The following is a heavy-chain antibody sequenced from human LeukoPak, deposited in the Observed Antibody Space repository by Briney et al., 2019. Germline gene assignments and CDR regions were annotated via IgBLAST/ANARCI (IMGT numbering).Heavy chain of an antibody. CDR2: INAGNGNT. V-gene: IGHV1-3*01. D-gene: IGHD6-13*01. Sequence: ASVKVSCKASGYTFTSYAMHWVRQAPGQRLEWMGWINAGNGNTKYSQKFQGRVTITRDTSASTAYMELSSLRSEDTAVYYCARIWSSWYAYDYWGQGTLVTVSS. CDR3: ARIWSSWYAYDY. CDR1: GYTFTSYA. J-gene: IGHJ4*02.